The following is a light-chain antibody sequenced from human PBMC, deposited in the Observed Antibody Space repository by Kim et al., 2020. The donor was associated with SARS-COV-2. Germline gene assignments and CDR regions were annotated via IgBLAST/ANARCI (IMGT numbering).Light chain of an antibody. CDR3: ETWDNNTRV. CDR1: SGSYI. V-gene: IGLV4-60*03. CDR2: LEGSGSS. J-gene: IGLJ3*02. Sequence: QPVLTQPSSASASLGSSVKLTCTLSSGSYIIAWLQQQPGKAPRYLKKLEGSGSSSKGSGVPDRFSGSSSGADRSLTISNLQSEDEADYYCETWDNNTRVFGGGTKVTVL.